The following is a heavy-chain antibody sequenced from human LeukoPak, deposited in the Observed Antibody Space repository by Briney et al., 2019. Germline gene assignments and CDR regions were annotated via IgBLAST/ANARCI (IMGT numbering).Heavy chain of an antibody. J-gene: IGHJ5*02. Sequence: PTASVKVSCKASGGTFSSYAISWVRQAPGQGLEWMGGIIPIFGTANYAQKFQGRVTITADESTSTAYMELSSLRSEDTAVYYCATVPRGYSYGGNWFDPWGQGTLVTVSS. CDR2: IIPIFGTA. D-gene: IGHD5-18*01. CDR1: GGTFSSYA. V-gene: IGHV1-69*01. CDR3: ATVPRGYSYGGNWFDP.